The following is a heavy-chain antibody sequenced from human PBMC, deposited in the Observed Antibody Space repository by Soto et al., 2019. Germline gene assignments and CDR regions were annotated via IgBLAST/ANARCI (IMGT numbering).Heavy chain of an antibody. J-gene: IGHJ4*02. CDR3: VRVDGDYYDGNGYLGRH. CDR2: IKNDGSGT. CDR1: GFTFSTYW. D-gene: IGHD3-22*01. V-gene: IGHV3-74*01. Sequence: EVQLVESGGGLVQPGGSLRLSCAASGFTFSTYWMHWVRQAPGKGLVWVSRIKNDGSGTYYVDSVEGRFTISRDNAKNTLYLQMNSLGAEDTAVYYCVRVDGDYYDGNGYLGRHWGQGTLVTVSS.